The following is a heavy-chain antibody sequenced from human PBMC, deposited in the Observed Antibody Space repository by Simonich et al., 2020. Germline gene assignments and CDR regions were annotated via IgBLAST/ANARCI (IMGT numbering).Heavy chain of an antibody. CDR1: GFTFSSYW. J-gene: IGHJ4*02. V-gene: IGHV3-74*01. Sequence: EVQLVESGGGLVQPGGSLRLSCAASGFTFSSYWMHWVRQAPGKGRGWVARIKSDGSSTSNADSGKGRVTISRDNAKNTRYLQRNSLRAEDTAVYYCARNRLDYWGQGTLVTVSS. CDR3: ARNRLDY. CDR2: IKSDGSST.